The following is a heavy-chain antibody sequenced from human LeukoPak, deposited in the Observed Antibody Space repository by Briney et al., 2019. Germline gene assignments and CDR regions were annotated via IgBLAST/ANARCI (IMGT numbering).Heavy chain of an antibody. D-gene: IGHD6-19*01. CDR1: GFTFSSYC. CDR2: IRCDGTGT. J-gene: IGHJ4*02. V-gene: IGHV3-74*01. Sequence: PGGSLRLSCAASGFTFSSYCMHWVRQVPGKGLVWVSHIRCDGTGTNYAGSVKGRFTISRDNTKNSSYLQMNSLRAEDTGVYYCVRGISGSSFDAWGQGTLVTVSS. CDR3: VRGISGSSFDA.